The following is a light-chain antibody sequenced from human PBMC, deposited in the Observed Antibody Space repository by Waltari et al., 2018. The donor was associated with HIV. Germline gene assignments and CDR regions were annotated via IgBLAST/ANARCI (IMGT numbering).Light chain of an antibody. J-gene: IGLJ3*02. CDR1: DSDFGLYNF. CDR3: ASFTGDNTVM. CDR2: DVD. Sequence: AVTQPASVSGLPGQSTTISCTGDDSDFGLYNFVSWYQQHSGQPPKLILYDVDSRASGVSDRFPVSMSGNTASLTISGLRTEDEAHYYCASFTGDNTVMFGGGTEVTVL. V-gene: IGLV2-14*03.